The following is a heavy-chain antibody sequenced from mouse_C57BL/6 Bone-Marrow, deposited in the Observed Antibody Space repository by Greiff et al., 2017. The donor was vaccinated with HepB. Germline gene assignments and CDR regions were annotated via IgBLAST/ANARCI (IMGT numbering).Heavy chain of an antibody. J-gene: IGHJ4*01. CDR1: GFSLTSYG. CDR3: ARHEDYVNYAMDY. Sequence: VKLQESGPGLVAPSQSLSITCTVSGFSLTSYGVHWVRQPPGKGLEWLVVIWSDGSTTYNSALKSRLSISKDNSKSQVFLKMNSLQTDDTAMYYCARHEDYVNYAMDYWGQGTSVTVSS. V-gene: IGHV2-6-1*01. D-gene: IGHD1-1*01. CDR2: IWSDGST.